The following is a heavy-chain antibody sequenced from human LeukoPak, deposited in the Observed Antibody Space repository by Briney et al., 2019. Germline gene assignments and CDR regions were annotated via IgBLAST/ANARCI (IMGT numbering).Heavy chain of an antibody. CDR3: ARDKGYYGSGRFGAYYYYGMDV. CDR2: IYYSGST. V-gene: IGHV4-59*01. Sequence: KTSGTLSLTCTVSGGSISSYYWSWIRQPPGKGLEWIGYIYYSGSTNYNPSLKSRVTISVDTSKNQFSLKLSSVTAADPAVYYCARDKGYYGSGRFGAYYYYGMDVWGQGTTVTVSS. J-gene: IGHJ6*02. D-gene: IGHD3-10*01. CDR1: GGSISSYY.